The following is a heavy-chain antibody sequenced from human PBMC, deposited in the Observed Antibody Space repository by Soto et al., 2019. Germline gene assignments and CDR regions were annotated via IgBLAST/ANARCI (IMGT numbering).Heavy chain of an antibody. CDR3: AKAPRYYYDSSGYYLEN. CDR1: GFTFSNCA. J-gene: IGHJ4*02. V-gene: IGHV3-23*01. Sequence: EVQLLESGGGFVQPGGSLRLSCAASGFTFSNCAMSWVRQAPGKGLDWVSAISGSGGSTYYADSVKGRFTISRDTSKNTLYLQMNSLRAEDTAVYYCAKAPRYYYDSSGYYLENWGQGTLVTVSS. CDR2: ISGSGGST. D-gene: IGHD3-22*01.